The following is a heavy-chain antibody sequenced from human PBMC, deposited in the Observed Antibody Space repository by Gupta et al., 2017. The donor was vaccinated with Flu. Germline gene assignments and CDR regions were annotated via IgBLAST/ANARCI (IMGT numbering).Heavy chain of an antibody. D-gene: IGHD3-16*01. CDR3: ARGHWAN. Sequence: EVQLVESGGGLVPPGGCLRLSWAASGFTPRSYYMSWVRQAPGRGLEWVSFISSRGVTYYGDPVRGRFTISRDNAKNSLYLEMSGLRDEDTAVYYCARGHWANWGQGTLVTVSS. CDR1: GFTPRSYY. V-gene: IGHV3-48*03. J-gene: IGHJ4*02. CDR2: ISSRGVT.